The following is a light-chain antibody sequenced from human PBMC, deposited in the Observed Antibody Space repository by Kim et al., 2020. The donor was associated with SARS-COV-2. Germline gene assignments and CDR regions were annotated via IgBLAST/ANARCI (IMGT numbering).Light chain of an antibody. CDR1: TLGDKY. CDR3: QAWDSSTAYV. Sequence: SYELTQRPSVSVSPGQTASITCSGDTLGDKYACWYQQKPGQSPVLVIYQDRKRPSGIPERFSGSNSGNTATLTISGTQALDEADYYCQAWDSSTAYVFG. J-gene: IGLJ1*01. CDR2: QDR. V-gene: IGLV3-1*01.